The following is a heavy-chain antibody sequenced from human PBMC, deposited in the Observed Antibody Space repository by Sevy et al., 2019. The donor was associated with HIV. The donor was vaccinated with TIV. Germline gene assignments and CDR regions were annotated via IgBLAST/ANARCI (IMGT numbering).Heavy chain of an antibody. V-gene: IGHV1-2*02. Sequence: VSVKVSCKASGYTFTGYYMHWVRQAPGQGLEWMGWINPNSGGTNYAEKFQGRVTMTRDTSISTAYMELSRLRSDDTAVYYCARGCTGDLTYYFDYWGQGTLVTVSS. J-gene: IGHJ4*02. D-gene: IGHD2-8*02. CDR3: ARGCTGDLTYYFDY. CDR1: GYTFTGYY. CDR2: INPNSGGT.